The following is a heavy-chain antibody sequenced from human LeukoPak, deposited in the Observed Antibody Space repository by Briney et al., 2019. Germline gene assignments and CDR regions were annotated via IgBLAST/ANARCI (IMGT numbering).Heavy chain of an antibody. D-gene: IGHD3-3*01. Sequence: PSETLSLTCAVYGGSFSGYYWIWIRQPPGKGLEWIGEINHSGSTNYNPSLKSRVTISVDTSKNQFSLKLSSVTAADTAVYYCARPPTYYDFWSGRDYWGQGTLVTVSS. CDR1: GGSFSGYY. J-gene: IGHJ4*02. CDR2: INHSGST. V-gene: IGHV4-34*01. CDR3: ARPPTYYDFWSGRDY.